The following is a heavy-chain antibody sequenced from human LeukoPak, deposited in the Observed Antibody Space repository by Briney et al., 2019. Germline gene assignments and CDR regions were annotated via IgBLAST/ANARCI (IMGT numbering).Heavy chain of an antibody. V-gene: IGHV4-4*07. CDR3: ARSKNWNDDFDY. CDR1: GGSISSYY. J-gene: IGHJ4*02. Sequence: SETLSLTCTVSGGSISSYYWSWIRQPAGKGLEWIGRIYTSGSTNYNPSLKSRVTMSVDTSKNQFSLKLSSVTAVDTAVYYCARSKNWNDDFDYWGQGTLVTVSS. D-gene: IGHD1-1*01. CDR2: IYTSGST.